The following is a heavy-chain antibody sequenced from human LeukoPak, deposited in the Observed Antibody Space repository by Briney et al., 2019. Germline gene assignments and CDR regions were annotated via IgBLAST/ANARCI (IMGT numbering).Heavy chain of an antibody. CDR3: ARVPSQEYYFDY. V-gene: IGHV3-53*01. Sequence: GGSLRLSCAASGFTVSSNYMSWVRQAPGKGLEWVSVIYSGGSTYYADSVKGRFTISRDNSKSTLYLQMNSLRAEDTAVYYCARVPSQEYYFDYWGQGTLVTVSS. CDR2: IYSGGST. J-gene: IGHJ4*02. CDR1: GFTVSSNY.